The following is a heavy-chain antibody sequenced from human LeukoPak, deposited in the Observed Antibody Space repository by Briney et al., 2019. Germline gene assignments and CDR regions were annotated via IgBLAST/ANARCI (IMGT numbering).Heavy chain of an antibody. V-gene: IGHV3-23*01. CDR2: ISGSGGST. CDR1: GFTFSSYA. CDR3: AKDQGYYYDSSGYYYFPY. J-gene: IGHJ4*02. Sequence: GGSLRLSCIASGFTFSSYAMSWVRQAPGKGLEWVSVISGSGGSTYHAESVKGRFTISRDNSKNTLYLQMNSLSPGDTAVYYCAKDQGYYYDSSGYYYFPYWGQGILVTVSS. D-gene: IGHD3-22*01.